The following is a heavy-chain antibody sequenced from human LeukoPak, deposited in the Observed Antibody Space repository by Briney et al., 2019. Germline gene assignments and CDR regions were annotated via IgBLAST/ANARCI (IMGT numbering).Heavy chain of an antibody. D-gene: IGHD3-22*01. CDR1: GYTFTSYW. CDR3: ATQYYYDSSGYSAFDI. CDR2: TYPGDSDT. V-gene: IGHV5-51*01. Sequence: GXSLQISCEGSGYTFTSYWIGWVRQLPGKGLEWMGITYPGDSDTRYSPSFQGQVIISADKSISTAYLQWGSLKASDTAMYYCATQYYYDSSGYSAFDIWGQGTMVTVSS. J-gene: IGHJ3*02.